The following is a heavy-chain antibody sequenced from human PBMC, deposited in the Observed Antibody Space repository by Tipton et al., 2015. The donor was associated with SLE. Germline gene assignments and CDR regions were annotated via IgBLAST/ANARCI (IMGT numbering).Heavy chain of an antibody. J-gene: IGHJ5*01. CDR3: ARDGGHSTMKFNWFDP. CDR1: GGSFGDDY. CDR2: INHSGGT. Sequence: LRLSCAVYGGSFGDDYWSWIRQPPGKGLEWIGEINHSGGTNDNPSLKSRVTISVDTSKNQFSLKLSSVTAADTAFYYCARDGGHSTMKFNWFDPWGQGSLVTVSS. D-gene: IGHD2-2*01. V-gene: IGHV4-34*09.